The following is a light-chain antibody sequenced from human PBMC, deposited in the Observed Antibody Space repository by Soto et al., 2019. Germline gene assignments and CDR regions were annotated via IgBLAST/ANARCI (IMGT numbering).Light chain of an antibody. CDR1: SSSIGSNT. Sequence: QSVLTQAPSASGTPGQRVTISCSGSSSSIGSNTVSWYQQVPGTAPKLLIYSNDQRPSWVPDRFSGSKSRTSASLAIGGLQSEDEADYYCAAWDVSLNGWVFGGGTKVTVL. V-gene: IGLV1-44*01. CDR3: AAWDVSLNGWV. J-gene: IGLJ3*02. CDR2: SND.